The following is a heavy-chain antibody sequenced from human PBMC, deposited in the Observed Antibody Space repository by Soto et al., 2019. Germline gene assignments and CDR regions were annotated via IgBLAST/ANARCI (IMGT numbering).Heavy chain of an antibody. D-gene: IGHD2-2*02. Sequence: SETLSLTCAVYGGSFSGYYWSWIRQPPGKGLEWIGEINHSGSTNYNPSLKSRVTISVDTSKNQFSLKLSSVTAADTAAYYCARLYRLQESFLSTDYYYYYMDVWGKGTTVTVSS. CDR2: INHSGST. V-gene: IGHV4-34*01. J-gene: IGHJ6*03. CDR3: ARLYRLQESFLSTDYYYYYMDV. CDR1: GGSFSGYY.